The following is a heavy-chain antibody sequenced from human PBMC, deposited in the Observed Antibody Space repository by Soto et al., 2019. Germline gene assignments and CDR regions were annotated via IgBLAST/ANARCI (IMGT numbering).Heavy chain of an antibody. CDR1: GGTFSSYA. CDR3: AREGTRGFGSRMYSDY. J-gene: IGHJ4*02. V-gene: IGHV1-69*01. D-gene: IGHD3-10*01. Sequence: QVQLVQSGAEVKKPGSSVKVSCKASGGTFSSYAISWVRQAPGQGLEWMGGIIPIFGTANYAQKFQGRVTITADESTSTACMALSSLRSEDTDVYYCAREGTRGFGSRMYSDYWGQGTMVTVSS. CDR2: IIPIFGTA.